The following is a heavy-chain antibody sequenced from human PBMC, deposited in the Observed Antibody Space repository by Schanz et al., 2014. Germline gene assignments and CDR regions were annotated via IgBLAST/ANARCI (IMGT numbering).Heavy chain of an antibody. CDR2: IDADGNST. V-gene: IGHV3-74*01. CDR1: GFTFSNYW. CDR3: AKIRYDSSGYYLPYYGMDV. J-gene: IGHJ6*02. D-gene: IGHD3-22*01. Sequence: EVQLVESGGGLVQPGGSLRLSCAASGFTFSNYWIHWVRQAPGKGLVWVSRIDADGNSTSYADSVKGRFTISRDNAKNTLYLQLNSLRAEDTAVYYCAKIRYDSSGYYLPYYGMDVWGQGTTVIVSS.